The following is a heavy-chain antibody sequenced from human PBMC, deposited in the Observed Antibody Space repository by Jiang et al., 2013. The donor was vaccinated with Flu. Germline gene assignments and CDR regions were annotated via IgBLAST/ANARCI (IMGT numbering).Heavy chain of an antibody. CDR1: GYSLTDYA. CDR3: ARAARGCPGDTCYSNFDY. CDR2: ISTKTVNP. J-gene: IGHJ4*02. Sequence: VQSGSELKKPGASVKVSCKASGYSLTDYAMHWVRQAPGQGLEWMGWISTKTVNPTYAQGFTGRFVFSLDTSVNSAYLDITSLRAEDSALYYCARAARGCPGDTCYSNFDYVGPGDPWSSSPQ. V-gene: IGHV7-4-1*02. D-gene: IGHD2-15*01.